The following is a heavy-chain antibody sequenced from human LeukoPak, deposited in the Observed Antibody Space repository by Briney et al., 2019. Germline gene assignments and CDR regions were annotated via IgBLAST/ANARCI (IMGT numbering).Heavy chain of an antibody. D-gene: IGHD3-10*01. Sequence: SETLSLTCTVSGGSISSDDYFWSWIRQPPGKGLEWIGYIYYSGSTYYNPSLKSRVTISVDTSKNQFSLKLSSVTAADTAVYYCARDHMVRQPLWGQGTLVTVSS. V-gene: IGHV4-30-4*01. CDR1: GGSISSDDYF. CDR3: ARDHMVRQPL. CDR2: IYYSGST. J-gene: IGHJ4*02.